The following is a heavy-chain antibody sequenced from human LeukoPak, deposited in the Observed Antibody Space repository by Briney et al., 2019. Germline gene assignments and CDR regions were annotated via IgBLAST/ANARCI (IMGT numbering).Heavy chain of an antibody. Sequence: SETLSLTCTVSGGSISSSSYYWGWIRQPPGKGLEWIGSIYYSGTTYYNPSLKSRVTKSVDTSKNQFSLKLSSVTAADTAVYYCARSTKGSSTSLYYWGQGTLVTVSS. CDR1: GGSISSSSYY. V-gene: IGHV4-39*07. D-gene: IGHD2-2*01. CDR2: IYYSGTT. J-gene: IGHJ4*02. CDR3: ARSTKGSSTSLYY.